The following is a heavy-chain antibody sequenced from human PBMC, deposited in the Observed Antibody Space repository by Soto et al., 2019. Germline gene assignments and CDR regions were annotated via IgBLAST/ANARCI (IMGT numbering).Heavy chain of an antibody. J-gene: IGHJ4*02. CDR1: GDSITTGDYY. CDR2: IYNSGSA. V-gene: IGHV4-30-4*01. Sequence: SETLSLTCSVSGDSITTGDYYWSWIRQSPGKGLEWIGYIYNSGSAHYNPSLKSRLTMSVDTSKNQFSLELSSVTAADTAVYDGARFYGDNDYFDHWGQGSLVTVSS. D-gene: IGHD4-17*01. CDR3: ARFYGDNDYFDH.